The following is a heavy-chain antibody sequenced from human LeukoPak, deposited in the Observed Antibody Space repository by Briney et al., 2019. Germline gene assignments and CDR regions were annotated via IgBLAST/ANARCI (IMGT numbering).Heavy chain of an antibody. D-gene: IGHD1-26*01. Sequence: ASVKVSCTASGGTFSSYAISWVRQAPGQGLEWKGGIIPIFGTANYAQKFQGRVTITADESTSTAYMELSSLRSEDTAVYYCARLGGATQAFDYWGQGTLVTVSS. CDR2: IIPIFGTA. J-gene: IGHJ4*02. CDR3: ARLGGATQAFDY. CDR1: GGTFSSYA. V-gene: IGHV1-69*13.